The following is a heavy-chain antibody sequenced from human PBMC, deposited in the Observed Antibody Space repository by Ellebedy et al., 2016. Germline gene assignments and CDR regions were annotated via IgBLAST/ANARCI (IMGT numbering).Heavy chain of an antibody. D-gene: IGHD2-15*01. CDR3: ARRRGVAGHLDP. Sequence: SETLSLTCTVSGGSISSTDYWWDWIRQPPGKGLEWIANIHYSGNTYKNPSLKSRVTISVDTSKNQFSLKLSAVTAADTAVYYCARRRGVAGHLDPWGQGILVTVSS. V-gene: IGHV4-39*01. J-gene: IGHJ5*02. CDR1: GGSISSTDYW. CDR2: IHYSGNT.